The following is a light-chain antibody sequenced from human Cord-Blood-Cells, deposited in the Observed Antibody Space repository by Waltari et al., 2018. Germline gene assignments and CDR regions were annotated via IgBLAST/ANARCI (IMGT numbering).Light chain of an antibody. J-gene: IGLJ1*01. Sequence: QSALPQPASVSGSPGQSITISCTGTSSDVGGYNYVSWYQQHPGKAPKLMIYDVSNRPAGVSKRFSGSKSGNTASLTISGLQAEDEADYYCSSYTSSSTGVFGTGTKVTVL. CDR1: SSDVGGYNY. CDR2: DVS. CDR3: SSYTSSSTGV. V-gene: IGLV2-14*03.